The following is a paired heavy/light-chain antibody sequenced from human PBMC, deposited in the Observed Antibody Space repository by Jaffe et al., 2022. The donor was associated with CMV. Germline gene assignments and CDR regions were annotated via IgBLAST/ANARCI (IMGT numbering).Light chain of an antibody. V-gene: IGKV3-15*01. CDR1: QSVSSN. Sequence: EIVMTQSPATLSVSPGERATLSCRASQSVSSNLAWYQQKPGQAPRLLIYSASTRATGIPARFSGSGSGAEFTLTISSLQPDDFAVYYCQQYNNWPSYTFGQGTKLEIK. CDR2: SAS. J-gene: IGKJ2*01. CDR3: QQYNNWPSYT.
Heavy chain of an antibody. Sequence: QVQLVQSGAEVKKPGASVKVSCKASAYTFTSNGISWVRQAPGQGLEWMGWISTNYANRHYAQKFQGRVTMTTDTYTSTAYLELRSLTSDDTAVYYCARAPLGGTCDYWGQGTLVTVSS. V-gene: IGHV1-18*04. CDR1: AYTFTSNG. J-gene: IGHJ4*02. CDR2: ISTNYANR. CDR3: ARAPLGGTCDY. D-gene: IGHD1-26*01.